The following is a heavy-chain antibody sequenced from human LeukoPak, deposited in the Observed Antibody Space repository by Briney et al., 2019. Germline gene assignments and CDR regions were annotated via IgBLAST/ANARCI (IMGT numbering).Heavy chain of an antibody. CDR2: INPKSGGT. Sequence: ASVKVSCKASGYTFTDYYVHWVRQAPGQGLEWMGRINPKSGGTNYAQKFQGRVTMTRDTSISTAHMELSRLGSDDTAMYYCANSNYYGSGISDYWGQGTLVTVSS. D-gene: IGHD3-10*01. V-gene: IGHV1-2*06. J-gene: IGHJ4*02. CDR3: ANSNYYGSGISDY. CDR1: GYTFTDYY.